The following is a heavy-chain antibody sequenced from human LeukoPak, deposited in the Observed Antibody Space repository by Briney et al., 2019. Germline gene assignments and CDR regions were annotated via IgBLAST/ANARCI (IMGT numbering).Heavy chain of an antibody. D-gene: IGHD3-22*01. CDR2: IYYSGST. Sequence: SETLSLTCTVSGGSISSYYWSWIRQPPGQGLEWIGYIYYSGSTNYNPSLKSRVTISVDTSKNQFSLKLSSVTAADTAVYYCARDYDSSDYGMDVWGQGTTVTVSS. V-gene: IGHV4-59*01. CDR3: ARDYDSSDYGMDV. CDR1: GGSISSYY. J-gene: IGHJ6*02.